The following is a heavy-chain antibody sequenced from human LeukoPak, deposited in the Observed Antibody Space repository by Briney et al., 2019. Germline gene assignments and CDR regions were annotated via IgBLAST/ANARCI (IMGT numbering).Heavy chain of an antibody. D-gene: IGHD2-2*02. V-gene: IGHV4-30-4*08. J-gene: IGHJ6*03. CDR2: IYYSGST. Sequence: SQTLSLTCTVSGGSISSGDYYWSWIRQPPGKGLEWIGYIYYSGSTYYNPSLKSRVTISVDTSKNQFSLKLSSVTAADTAVYYCAREVGPYCSSTSCYTAYYYYMDVWGKGTTVTVSS. CDR3: AREVGPYCSSTSCYTAYYYYMDV. CDR1: GGSISSGDYY.